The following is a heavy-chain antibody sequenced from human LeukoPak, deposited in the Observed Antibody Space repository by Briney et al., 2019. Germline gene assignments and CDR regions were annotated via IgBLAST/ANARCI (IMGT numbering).Heavy chain of an antibody. CDR1: GGSISSGGYY. D-gene: IGHD6-13*01. CDR3: ARVVAADVHLDP. Sequence: PSQTLSLTCTVSGGSISSGGYYWSWIRQHPGKGLEWIGEIYHSGSTNYNPSLKSRVTISVDKSKNQFSLKLSSVTAADTAVYYCARVVAADVHLDPWGQGTLVTVSS. J-gene: IGHJ5*02. V-gene: IGHV4-31*03. CDR2: IYHSGST.